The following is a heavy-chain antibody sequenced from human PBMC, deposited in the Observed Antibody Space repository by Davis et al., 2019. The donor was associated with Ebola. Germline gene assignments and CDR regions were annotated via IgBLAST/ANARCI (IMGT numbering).Heavy chain of an antibody. D-gene: IGHD6-13*01. CDR2: ITPFNGNT. J-gene: IGHJ6*03. Sequence: AASVKVSCKASGYSFTYRYLHWVRLAPGHALEWMGWITPFNGNTNYAQKFQDRVTITRDRSMNTAYMELSSLRPEDTAMYYCASTPSYSSNSYMDVWGKGTTVTVSS. CDR3: ASTPSYSSNSYMDV. CDR1: GYSFTYRY. V-gene: IGHV1-45*02.